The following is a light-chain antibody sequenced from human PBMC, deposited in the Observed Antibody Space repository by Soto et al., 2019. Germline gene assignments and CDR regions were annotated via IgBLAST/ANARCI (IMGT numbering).Light chain of an antibody. CDR1: QGIRSE. J-gene: IGKJ5*01. CDR2: DAS. Sequence: IQRSQSLPSPSAYAGDRVTITFRASQGIRSELGWYQQKPGKAPKLLIYDASNLETGVPSRFSGSGSGTDFTFTISSLQHEDTATYYCQQYDNPITFGQGTRLEIK. CDR3: QQYDNPIT. V-gene: IGKV1-33*01.